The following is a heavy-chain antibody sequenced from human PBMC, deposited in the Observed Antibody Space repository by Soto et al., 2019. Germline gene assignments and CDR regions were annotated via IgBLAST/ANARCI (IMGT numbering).Heavy chain of an antibody. Sequence: SETLSLTCTVSGGSISSYYWSWIRQSPGKGLEWIGYLYYSGTTNYNPSLKSRVTMSVDTSKNQFSLKLTSVTAADTAVYYCARDSGVTGTGGMFDYWGQGTLVTVSS. J-gene: IGHJ4*02. CDR3: ARDSGVTGTGGMFDY. CDR1: GGSISSYY. D-gene: IGHD1-20*01. CDR2: LYYSGTT. V-gene: IGHV4-59*01.